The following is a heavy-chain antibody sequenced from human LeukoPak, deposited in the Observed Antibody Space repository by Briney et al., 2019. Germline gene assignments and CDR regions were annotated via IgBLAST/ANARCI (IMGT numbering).Heavy chain of an antibody. Sequence: PGGSLRLSCAASGFTFSSYGMHWVRQAPGKGLEWVSGIGWNSHIIGYEDSVKGRFTISRDNARNSLSLQMNSLRAEDTAFYYCAKDRDSSGFAPYFDYWGQGILVTVSS. V-gene: IGHV3-9*01. CDR3: AKDRDSSGFAPYFDY. D-gene: IGHD3-22*01. CDR1: GFTFSSYG. J-gene: IGHJ4*02. CDR2: IGWNSHII.